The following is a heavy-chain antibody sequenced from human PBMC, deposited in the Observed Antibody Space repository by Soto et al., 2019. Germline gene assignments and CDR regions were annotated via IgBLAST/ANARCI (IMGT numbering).Heavy chain of an antibody. J-gene: IGHJ3*02. CDR2: IYWDDDK. CDR1: GFSLSTSGVG. D-gene: IGHD3-10*02. Sequence: QITLKESGPTLVKPTQTLTLTCTFSGFSLSTSGVGVGWIRQPPGKALEWLALIYWDDDKRYSPSLKSRLTITKDTSKNHVDLTMTNMDPVDTATYYCALRFFLFSDTDAFDIWGQGTMVTVSS. CDR3: ALRFFLFSDTDAFDI. V-gene: IGHV2-5*02.